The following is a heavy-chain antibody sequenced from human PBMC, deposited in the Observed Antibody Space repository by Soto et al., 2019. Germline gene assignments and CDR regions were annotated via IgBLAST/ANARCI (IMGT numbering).Heavy chain of an antibody. J-gene: IGHJ4*02. V-gene: IGHV3-33*01. CDR2: IWYDGSNK. Sequence: GGSLRLSCAASGFTFSSYGMHWVRQAPGKGLEWVAVIWYDGSNKYYADSVKGRFTISRDNSKNTLYLQMNSLRAEDTAVYYCARVTVGGSSWYPKLLDYWGQGSLVTVSS. D-gene: IGHD6-13*01. CDR1: GFTFSSYG. CDR3: ARVTVGGSSWYPKLLDY.